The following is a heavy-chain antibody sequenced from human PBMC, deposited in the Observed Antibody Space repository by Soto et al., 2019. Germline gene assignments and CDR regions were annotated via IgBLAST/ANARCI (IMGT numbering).Heavy chain of an antibody. CDR3: ATDPPGPDYGGKPDYYYYRMDV. CDR1: GYTLTELS. D-gene: IGHD4-17*01. Sequence: ASVKVSCKVSGYTLTELSMHWVRQAPGKGLEWMGGFDPEDGETIYAQKFQGRVTMTEDTSTDTAYMELSSLRSEDTAVYYCATDPPGPDYGGKPDYYYYRMDVWGQGTTVTVSS. J-gene: IGHJ6*02. CDR2: FDPEDGET. V-gene: IGHV1-24*01.